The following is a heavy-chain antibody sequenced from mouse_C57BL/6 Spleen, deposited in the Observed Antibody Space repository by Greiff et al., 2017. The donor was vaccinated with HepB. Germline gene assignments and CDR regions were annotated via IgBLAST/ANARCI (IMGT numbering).Heavy chain of an antibody. J-gene: IGHJ1*03. V-gene: IGHV10-3*01. CDR1: GFTFNTYA. D-gene: IGHD1-1*01. CDR2: IRSKSSNYAT. CDR3: VRDDYGSSSSYWYFDV. Sequence: EVKLVESGGGLVQPKGSLKLSCAASGFTFNTYAMHWVRQAPGKGLEWVARIRSKSSNYATYYADSVKDRFTISRDDSQSMRYLQMNNLKTEDTAMYYCVRDDYGSSSSYWYFDVWGTGTTVTVSS.